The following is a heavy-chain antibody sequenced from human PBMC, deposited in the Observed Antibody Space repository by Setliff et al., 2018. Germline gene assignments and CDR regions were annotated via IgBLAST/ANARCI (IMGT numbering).Heavy chain of an antibody. CDR3: ARANYYDSSGHSVYGMDV. Sequence: SEKVSCKASGYTFTSHYMHWVRQAPGLGLEWAGTINPSSGRTSYEQKFQGRVTITADESTSTAYMELTSLRSEDTAVYYCARANYYDSSGHSVYGMDVWGQGTTVTVSS. D-gene: IGHD3-22*01. V-gene: IGHV1-46*01. CDR2: INPSSGRT. CDR1: GYTFTSHY. J-gene: IGHJ6*02.